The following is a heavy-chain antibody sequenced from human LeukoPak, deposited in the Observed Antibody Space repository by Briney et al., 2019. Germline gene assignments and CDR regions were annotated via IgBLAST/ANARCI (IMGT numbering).Heavy chain of an antibody. V-gene: IGHV3-23*01. CDR2: INVSGGST. CDR3: ANPPYGRDVYNYCDY. CDR1: GFTFRIYA. J-gene: IGHJ4*02. D-gene: IGHD5-24*01. Sequence: GGSLRLSCAGSGFTFRIYAMSWVRQAPGKGLEWVSAINVSGGSTYYADSVKGRFTISRDNSKNTLYLQMNSLRVEDTAVYYCANPPYGRDVYNYCDYWGQGTPVTVSS.